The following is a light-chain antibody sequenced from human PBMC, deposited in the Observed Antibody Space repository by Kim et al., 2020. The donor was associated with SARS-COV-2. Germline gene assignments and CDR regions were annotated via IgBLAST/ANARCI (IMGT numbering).Light chain of an antibody. J-gene: IGKJ4*01. CDR1: QDISNY. CDR3: QQYDTLPLT. CDR2: DAS. Sequence: DIQMTQSPSSLSASVGDRVTITCQASQDISNYLNWYQQKPGKAPKLLIYDASNLETGVPSRFSGSGSGTDFTFTISSLQPEDIATYYCQQYDTLPLTFGGGTKLEI. V-gene: IGKV1-33*01.